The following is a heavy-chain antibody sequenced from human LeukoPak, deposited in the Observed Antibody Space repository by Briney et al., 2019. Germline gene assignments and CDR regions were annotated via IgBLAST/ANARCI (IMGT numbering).Heavy chain of an antibody. Sequence: APVKVSCKASGYTFTSYDINWVRQATGQGLEWMGWMNPNSGNTGYAQKFQGRVTMTRNTSISTAYMELSSLRSEDTAVYYCARLMSSSWPYYYYYGMDVWGQGTTVTVSS. CDR2: MNPNSGNT. D-gene: IGHD6-13*01. V-gene: IGHV1-8*01. CDR1: GYTFTSYD. J-gene: IGHJ6*02. CDR3: ARLMSSSWPYYYYYGMDV.